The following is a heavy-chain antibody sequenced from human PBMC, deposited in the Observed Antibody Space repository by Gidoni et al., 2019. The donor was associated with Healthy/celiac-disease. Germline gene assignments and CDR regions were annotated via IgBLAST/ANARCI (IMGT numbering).Heavy chain of an antibody. J-gene: IGHJ3*02. D-gene: IGHD1-26*01. V-gene: IGHV3-23*01. CDR2: ISGSGGST. Sequence: EVQLLESGVGLVQTGGSLILSCAASGFTFSSYAMSWVRQAPGKGLEWVSAISGSGGSTYYADSVKGRFTISRDNSKNTLYLQMNSLRAEDTAVYYCAKGVVGVTPMNAFDIWGQGTMVTVSS. CDR1: GFTFSSYA. CDR3: AKGVVGVTPMNAFDI.